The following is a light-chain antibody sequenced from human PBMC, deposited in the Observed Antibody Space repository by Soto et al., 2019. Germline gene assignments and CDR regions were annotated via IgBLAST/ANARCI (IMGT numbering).Light chain of an antibody. J-gene: IGKJ1*01. CDR1: QSISSW. CDR2: KAS. Sequence: NQMTQSPSTLSATVGDRVTLTFRASQSISSWLAWYQQKPGKAPKLLIYKASSLETGVPSRFSGSGSGTEFSLTISSLQPDDFATYYCQQYNTFWTFGQGTKVDIK. V-gene: IGKV1-5*03. CDR3: QQYNTFWT.